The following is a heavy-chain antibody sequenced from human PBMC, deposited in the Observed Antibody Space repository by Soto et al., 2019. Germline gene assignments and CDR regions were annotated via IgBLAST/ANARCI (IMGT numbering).Heavy chain of an antibody. Sequence: PGGSLRLSCAASGFTFSSYAMHWVCQAPGKGLEWVAVIWYDGSNKYYADSVKGRFTISRDNSKNTLYLQMNSLRAEDTAVYYCARENPRVGYGLPRPYGAFVIWGQGTMVTVSS. CDR2: IWYDGSNK. D-gene: IGHD5-12*01. CDR3: ARENPRVGYGLPRPYGAFVI. V-gene: IGHV3-33*01. CDR1: GFTFSSYA. J-gene: IGHJ3*02.